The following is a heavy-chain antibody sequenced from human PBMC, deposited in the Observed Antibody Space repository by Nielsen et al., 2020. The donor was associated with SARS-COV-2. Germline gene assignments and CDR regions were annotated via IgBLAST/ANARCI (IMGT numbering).Heavy chain of an antibody. CDR3: ARDHISLRAFDI. D-gene: IGHD2-21*01. CDR1: GGSISSYY. V-gene: IGHV4-59*01. CDR2: IYYSGST. Sequence: SETLSLTCTVSGGSISSYYWSWIRQPPGKGLEWIGYIYYSGSTNYNPSLKSRVTISVDTSKNQFSLKLSSVTAADTAVYYCARDHISLRAFDIWGQGTMVTVSS. J-gene: IGHJ3*02.